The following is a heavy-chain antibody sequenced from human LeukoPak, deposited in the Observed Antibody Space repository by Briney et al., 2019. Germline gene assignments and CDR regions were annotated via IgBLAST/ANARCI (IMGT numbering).Heavy chain of an antibody. J-gene: IGHJ5*02. D-gene: IGHD6-19*01. Sequence: GASVKVSSKASGGTFSSYAISWVRQAPGQGLEWMGRIIPILGIANYAQKFQGRVTITADKSTSTAYMELSSLRSEDTAVYYCARCRSGGGWYQGEFDPWGQGTLVTVSS. V-gene: IGHV1-69*04. CDR3: ARCRSGGGWYQGEFDP. CDR2: IIPILGIA. CDR1: GGTFSSYA.